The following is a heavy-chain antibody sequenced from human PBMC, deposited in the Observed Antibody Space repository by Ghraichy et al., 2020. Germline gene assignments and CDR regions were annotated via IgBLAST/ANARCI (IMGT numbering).Heavy chain of an antibody. J-gene: IGHJ6*02. CDR3: AKAPYYGAGSFFNNDFGMDV. CDR2: MSSDASTS. V-gene: IGHV3-30*18. Sequence: GGSLRLSCAASGFTLTIYAMHWVRQAPGKGLEWVAGMSSDASTSYYGQSVEGRFTISSDRSRNTLYLQMNSLRGEDTAVYYCAKAPYYGAGSFFNNDFGMDVWGQGTTVSVSS. D-gene: IGHD3-10*01. CDR1: GFTLTIYA.